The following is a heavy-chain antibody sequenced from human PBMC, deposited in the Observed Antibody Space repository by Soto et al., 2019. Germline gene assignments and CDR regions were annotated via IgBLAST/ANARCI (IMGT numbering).Heavy chain of an antibody. CDR1: GYTFSSYS. CDR3: ARDNGYYDF. CDR2: ISTTSGNT. V-gene: IGHV1-18*01. J-gene: IGHJ4*02. Sequence: QIQMVQSGAEVKQPGASVKISCKTSGYTFSSYSINWVRQAPGQGLEWMAWISTTSGNTHYAERVQGRVTVTLDKSARTAFMEMWGLTSDDTAVYFCARDNGYYDFWGQGTLGTVSS. D-gene: IGHD2-8*01.